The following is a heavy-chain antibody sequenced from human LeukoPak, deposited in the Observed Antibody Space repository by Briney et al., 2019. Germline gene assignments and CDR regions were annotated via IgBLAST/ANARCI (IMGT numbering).Heavy chain of an antibody. D-gene: IGHD5/OR15-5a*01. CDR2: IYYSGST. CDR3: AGSTSWEAFDI. Sequence: SETLSLTCTVSGGSISSGGYYWSWIRQHPGKGLEWIGYIYYSGSTYYNPSLKSRVTLSVDTSKNQFSLKLTSVTAADTAVYYCAGSTSWEAFDIWGQGTMVTVSS. V-gene: IGHV4-61*08. CDR1: GGSISSGGYY. J-gene: IGHJ3*02.